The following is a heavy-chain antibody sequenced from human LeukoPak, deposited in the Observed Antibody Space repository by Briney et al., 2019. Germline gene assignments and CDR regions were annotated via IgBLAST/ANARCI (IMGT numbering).Heavy chain of an antibody. D-gene: IGHD3-3*01. CDR2: INSNGRIT. Sequence: GGSLRLSCAASGFTFNGFWMHWVRQVPGKELLWASRINSNGRITSYADSVKGRFTISRDNAKNTLYLQLNSLRAEDTAVYYCTRGGQNDFWGGYFDYWGQGTLVTVSS. CDR1: GFTFNGFW. CDR3: TRGGQNDFWGGYFDY. J-gene: IGHJ4*02. V-gene: IGHV3-74*01.